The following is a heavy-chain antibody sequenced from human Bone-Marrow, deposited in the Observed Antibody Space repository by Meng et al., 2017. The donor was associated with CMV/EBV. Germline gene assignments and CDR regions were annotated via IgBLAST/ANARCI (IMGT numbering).Heavy chain of an antibody. J-gene: IGHJ4*02. CDR3: ARNIRGITIFGVVTHFDY. Sequence: GEFLKISCAASGFTFSSYWMSWVRQAPGKGLEWVANIKQDGSEKYYVDSVKGRFTISRDNAKNSLYLQMNSLRAEDTAVYYCARNIRGITIFGVVTHFDYWGQGTLVTVSS. CDR1: GFTFSSYW. D-gene: IGHD3-3*01. CDR2: IKQDGSEK. V-gene: IGHV3-7*01.